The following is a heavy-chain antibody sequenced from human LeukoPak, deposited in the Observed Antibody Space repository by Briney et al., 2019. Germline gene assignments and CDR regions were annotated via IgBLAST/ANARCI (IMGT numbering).Heavy chain of an antibody. V-gene: IGHV1-46*01. CDR3: ARGSRPVYNLLTSKRYFDY. CDR2: INPSGGST. Sequence: ASVKVSCKASGYTFTGYYMHWVRQAPGQGLEWMGIINPSGGSTTYAQKFRGRLTMTRDMSTSTVYMELSSLRSEDTAVYYCARGSRPVYNLLTSKRYFDYWGQGTLLTVSS. CDR1: GYTFTGYY. D-gene: IGHD3-9*01. J-gene: IGHJ4*02.